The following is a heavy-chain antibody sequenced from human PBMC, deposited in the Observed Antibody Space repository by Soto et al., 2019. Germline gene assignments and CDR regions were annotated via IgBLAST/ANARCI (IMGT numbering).Heavy chain of an antibody. J-gene: IGHJ4*02. CDR2: ISSGSDFT. Sequence: GGSLRLSCAASGFTFNDYYMSWIRQAPGKGLEWISYISSGSDFTYYADSVKGRFTISRDNAKNSLYLQLSALRAEDTAVYYCARGALNGYVIYWGQGTLVTVSS. CDR1: GFTFNDYY. V-gene: IGHV3-11*06. CDR3: ARGALNGYVIY. D-gene: IGHD2-8*01.